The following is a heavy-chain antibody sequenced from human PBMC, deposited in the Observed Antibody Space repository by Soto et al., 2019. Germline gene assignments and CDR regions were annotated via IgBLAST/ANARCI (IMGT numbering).Heavy chain of an antibody. Sequence: PSETLSLTCTVSGGSISSYYWSWIRQPPGKGLEWIGYIYYSVSTNYNPSLKSRVTISVDTSKNQFSLRLSSVTAADTAVYYCARDSSGWYWYYFDYWGQGTLVTVSS. J-gene: IGHJ4*02. V-gene: IGHV4-59*01. CDR2: IYYSVST. CDR1: GGSISSYY. CDR3: ARDSSGWYWYYFDY. D-gene: IGHD6-19*01.